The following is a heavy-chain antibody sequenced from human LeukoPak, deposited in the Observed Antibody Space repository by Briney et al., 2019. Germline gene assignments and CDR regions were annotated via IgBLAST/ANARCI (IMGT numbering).Heavy chain of an antibody. CDR2: ISGSGGST. V-gene: IGHV3-23*01. J-gene: IGHJ4*02. D-gene: IGHD5-18*01. Sequence: GSLRLPCAASGFTFSSYAMSWVRQAPGKGLEWVSAISGSGGSTDYADSVKGRFTISRDNSKNTLYLQMNSLRAEDTAVYYCAKDRGYSYGPPFGYWGQGTLVTVSS. CDR1: GFTFSSYA. CDR3: AKDRGYSYGPPFGY.